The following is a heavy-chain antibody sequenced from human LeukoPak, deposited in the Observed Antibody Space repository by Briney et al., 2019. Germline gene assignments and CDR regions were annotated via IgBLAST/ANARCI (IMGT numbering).Heavy chain of an antibody. J-gene: IGHJ4*02. CDR2: ISYDGSNK. CDR1: GFSFSTYG. D-gene: IGHD3-3*01. Sequence: GRSLRLSCAASGFSFSTYGMHWVRQAPGKGLEWVALISYDGSNKYYADSVKGRFTISRDNSKNTLYLQMNSLKTEDTVVYYCGAGILFLDYWGQGTLVTVSS. V-gene: IGHV3-30*03. CDR3: GAGILFLDY.